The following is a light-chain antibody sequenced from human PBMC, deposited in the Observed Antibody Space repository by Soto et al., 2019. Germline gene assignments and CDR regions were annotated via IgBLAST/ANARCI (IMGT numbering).Light chain of an antibody. CDR1: QSLYNNY. J-gene: IGKJ5*01. CDR3: QQYGNSPIT. V-gene: IGKV3-20*01. CDR2: GTS. Sequence: LVLTQSPATLTLYPGKRATLSCRASQSLYNNYLAWHQQKPGQAPRXIIYGTSSRATGIPDRFSGSGSGTDFTLTISRLEPEDFAVYYCQQYGNSPITFGQGTRLEIK.